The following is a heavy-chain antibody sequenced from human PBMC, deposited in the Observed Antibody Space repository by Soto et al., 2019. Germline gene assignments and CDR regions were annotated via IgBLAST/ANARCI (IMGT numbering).Heavy chain of an antibody. CDR2: ISTNSDYI. D-gene: IGHD3-16*01. Sequence: GGSLRLSCASSGFTFASYNMLWVRQAPGKGLEWVASISTNSDYIYHADSVKGRFTVSRDNAKKSLFLEMTTLRDEGTAVYYCARGGSAERRTDGDYYYYYPMDVWGQGTTVTVS. CDR1: GFTFASYN. J-gene: IGHJ6*02. CDR3: ARGGSAERRTDGDYYYYYPMDV. V-gene: IGHV3-21*01.